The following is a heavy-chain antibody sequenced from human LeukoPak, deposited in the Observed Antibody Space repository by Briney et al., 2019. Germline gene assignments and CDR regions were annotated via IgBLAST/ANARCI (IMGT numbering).Heavy chain of an antibody. D-gene: IGHD1-1*01. CDR1: GFTFSSYS. J-gene: IGHJ4*02. CDR2: ISGSGGRI. V-gene: IGHV3-23*01. Sequence: GGSLRLSCAASGFTFSSYSMSWVRQAPGKGLEWVSSISGSGGRIDYADSVKGRYTISRDNSKNTLSLQMNSLTAEDTAVYYCAKNPRLEGWIYFDSWGQGILVTVSS. CDR3: AKNPRLEGWIYFDS.